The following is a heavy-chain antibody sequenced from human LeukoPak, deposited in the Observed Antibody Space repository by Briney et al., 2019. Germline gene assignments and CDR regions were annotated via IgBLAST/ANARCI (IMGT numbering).Heavy chain of an antibody. CDR1: GFTFSSYG. V-gene: IGHV3-53*01. CDR2: IYSGTI. J-gene: IGHJ4*02. D-gene: IGHD4/OR15-4a*01. CDR3: ARRAGAYSHPYDY. Sequence: GGSLRLSCAASGFTFSSYGMSWVRQAPGKGLEGVSFIYSGTIHYSDSVKGRFTISRDKYKNTLYLQMNSLRAEDTAVYYCARRAGAYSHPYDYRGQGTLVSVSS.